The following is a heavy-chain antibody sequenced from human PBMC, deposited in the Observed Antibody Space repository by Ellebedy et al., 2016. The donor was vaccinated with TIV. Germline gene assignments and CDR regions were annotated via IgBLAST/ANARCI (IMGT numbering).Heavy chain of an antibody. Sequence: SQTLSLTXXVSGGSISSSNWWRWVRQPPGKGLEWIGEIYHSGNTNYNPSLKSRVTISVDKSKNQFSLKLSSVTAADTAVYYCARTRYIGIAAGMNWFDPWGQGTLVTVSS. CDR1: GGSISSSNW. CDR3: ARTRYIGIAAGMNWFDP. V-gene: IGHV4-4*02. D-gene: IGHD6-13*01. CDR2: IYHSGNT. J-gene: IGHJ5*02.